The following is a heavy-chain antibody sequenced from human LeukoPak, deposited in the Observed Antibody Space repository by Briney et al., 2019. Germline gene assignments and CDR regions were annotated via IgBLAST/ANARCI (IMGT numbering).Heavy chain of an antibody. CDR1: GFSYWGYS. CDR2: ISASSNYI. Sequence: GGSLRLSCAVSGFSYWGYSMNWVRQAPGKGLEWVSFISASSNYIYYAASVKGRFTISRDNAKNSLYLQMNSLRAEDTALYYCAREQSEGMCPDYWGQGTLVTVSS. D-gene: IGHD3-10*01. CDR3: AREQSEGMCPDY. V-gene: IGHV3-21*01. J-gene: IGHJ4*02.